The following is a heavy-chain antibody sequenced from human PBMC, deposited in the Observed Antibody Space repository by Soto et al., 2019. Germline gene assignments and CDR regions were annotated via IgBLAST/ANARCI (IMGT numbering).Heavy chain of an antibody. J-gene: IGHJ4*02. CDR2: ISYDGSNK. CDR1: GFTFSSYA. V-gene: IGHV3-30-3*01. Sequence: PGGSLRLSCAASGFTFSSYAMHWVRQAPGKGLEWVAVISYDGSNKYYADSVKGRFTISRDNSKNTLYLQMNSLRAEDTAVYYCARAIAARPSPFRDYWGQGTLVTVSS. CDR3: ARAIAARPSPFRDY. D-gene: IGHD6-6*01.